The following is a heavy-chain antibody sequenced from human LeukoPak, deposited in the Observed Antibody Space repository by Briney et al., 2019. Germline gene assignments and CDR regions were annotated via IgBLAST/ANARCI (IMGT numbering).Heavy chain of an antibody. CDR2: IYHSGST. CDR3: ARERYCSSTSCYKGWFDP. D-gene: IGHD2-2*02. J-gene: IGHJ5*02. Sequence: PSETLSLTCTVSGYSISSGYYWGWIRQPPEKGLEWIGSIYHSGSTYYNPSLKSRVTISVDTSKNQFSLKLSSVAAADTAVYYCARERYCSSTSCYKGWFDPWGQGTLVTVSS. CDR1: GYSISSGYY. V-gene: IGHV4-38-2*02.